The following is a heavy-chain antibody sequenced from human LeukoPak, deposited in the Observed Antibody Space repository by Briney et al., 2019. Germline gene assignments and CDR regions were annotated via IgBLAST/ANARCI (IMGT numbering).Heavy chain of an antibody. CDR2: ISAGGGSI. Sequence: GGSLRLSCTASGFTFSSYALNWVRQAPGKGLEWVSLISAGGGSIYYIDSVKGRFIISRDNSKNTSYLQMNSLRVEDTAVYYCTKDFAVASYNWFDPWGQGTLVTVSS. CDR1: GFTFSSYA. D-gene: IGHD6-19*01. J-gene: IGHJ5*02. CDR3: TKDFAVASYNWFDP. V-gene: IGHV3-23*01.